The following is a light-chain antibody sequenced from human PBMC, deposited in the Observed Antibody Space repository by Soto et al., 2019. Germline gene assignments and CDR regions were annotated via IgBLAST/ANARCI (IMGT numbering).Light chain of an antibody. CDR3: QQSYSTPT. CDR2: AAS. J-gene: IGKJ4*01. V-gene: IGKV1-39*01. Sequence: QLTQSPSSLSASVGDRVTITCRASQGIASYLAWNQQKPGQAPNLLIYAASTLQSGVPSRFSGSGSGTDFTLTISSLQPEDFATYFCQQSYSTPTFGGGTKVEIK. CDR1: QGIASY.